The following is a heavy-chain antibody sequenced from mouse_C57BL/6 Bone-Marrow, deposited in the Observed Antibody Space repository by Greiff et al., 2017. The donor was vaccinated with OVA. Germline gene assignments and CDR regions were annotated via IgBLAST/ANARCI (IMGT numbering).Heavy chain of an antibody. CDR1: GYSFTGYY. V-gene: IGHV1-42*01. CDR2: INPSTGGT. J-gene: IGHJ3*01. Sequence: VQLQQSGPELVKPGASVKISCKASGYSFTGYYMNWVKQSPEKSLEWIGEINPSTGGTTYNQKFKAKATLTVVKSSSTAYMQLKSLTSEDSAVYYCAIYGTAWFADWGQGTLVTVSA. D-gene: IGHD2-1*01. CDR3: AIYGTAWFAD.